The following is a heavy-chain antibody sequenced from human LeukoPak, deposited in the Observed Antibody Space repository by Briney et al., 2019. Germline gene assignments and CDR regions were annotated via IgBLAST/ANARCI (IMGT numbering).Heavy chain of an antibody. CDR3: ARNNGMDV. CDR2: VNRDGSET. CDR1: GFTFSSYA. V-gene: IGHV3-7*03. J-gene: IGHJ6*02. Sequence: PGGSLRLSCAASGFTFSSYAMSWVGQAPGKGPERVANVNRDGSETYYLDSVKGRFTISKDNAKNSLYLQMNSLRAEDTALYHCARNNGMDVWGQGTTVIVSS.